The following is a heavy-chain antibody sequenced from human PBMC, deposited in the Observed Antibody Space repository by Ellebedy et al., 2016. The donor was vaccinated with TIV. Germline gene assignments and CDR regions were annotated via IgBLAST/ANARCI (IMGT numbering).Heavy chain of an antibody. CDR1: GGSINSYP. V-gene: IGHV4-59*12. Sequence: SETLSLTCTVSGGSINSYPWSWIRQPPGKGLEWIGCFSYSGNTNYIPSLKSRVTMSLDTSKNQFSLKLSSVTAADTAVYYCARGGYGGHDSVDAFDIWGQGTMVTVSS. CDR2: FSYSGNT. J-gene: IGHJ3*02. CDR3: ARGGYGGHDSVDAFDI. D-gene: IGHD5-12*01.